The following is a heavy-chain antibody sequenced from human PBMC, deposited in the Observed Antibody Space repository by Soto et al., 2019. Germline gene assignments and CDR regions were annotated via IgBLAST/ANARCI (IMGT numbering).Heavy chain of an antibody. J-gene: IGHJ6*02. CDR2: INHSGST. CDR3: ARALSGGLWSSYYYYYGMDV. Sequence: SETLSLTCAVYGGSFRGYYWSWIRQPPGKGLEWIGEINHSGSTNYNPSPKSRVTISVDTSKNQFSLKLSSVTATDTAVYYCARALSGGLWSSYYYYYGMDVWGQGTTVTVSS. CDR1: GGSFRGYY. D-gene: IGHD2-21*01. V-gene: IGHV4-34*01.